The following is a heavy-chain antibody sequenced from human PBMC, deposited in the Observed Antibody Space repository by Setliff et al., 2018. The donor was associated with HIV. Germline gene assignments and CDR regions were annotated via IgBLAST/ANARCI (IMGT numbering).Heavy chain of an antibody. J-gene: IGHJ6*03. D-gene: IGHD6-13*01. V-gene: IGHV4-4*08. Sequence: SETLSLTCTVSGGSINSYYWSWLRQPPGKRLEWIGYIFSSGSTNYNSSLKRRVTILVDTSKNQFSLKLNSVTAADTAVYYCARSDGGAAADNYYYYYMDVWGKGTTVTVSS. CDR3: ARSDGGAAADNYYYYYMDV. CDR1: GGSINSYY. CDR2: IFSSGST.